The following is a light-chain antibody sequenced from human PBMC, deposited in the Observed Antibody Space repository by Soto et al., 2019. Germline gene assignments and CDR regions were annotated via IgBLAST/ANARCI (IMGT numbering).Light chain of an antibody. J-gene: IGLJ1*01. Sequence: QPVLTQPPSVSAAPGQKVTISCSGSSSNIGGNSVSWYQQLPGTAPKLLIYDDNKRPSGIPDRFSGSKSGTSATLGITGFQTGDEADYYCGSWDSSVSAYVFGTGTKGTV. CDR1: SSNIGGNS. V-gene: IGLV1-51*01. CDR3: GSWDSSVSAYV. CDR2: DDN.